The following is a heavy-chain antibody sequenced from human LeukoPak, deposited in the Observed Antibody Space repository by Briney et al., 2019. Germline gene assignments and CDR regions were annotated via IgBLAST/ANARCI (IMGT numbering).Heavy chain of an antibody. CDR2: IFTGGNT. CDR1: GFTVSGKY. CDR3: ASGSYYGSGSYGY. J-gene: IGHJ4*02. V-gene: IGHV3-66*01. D-gene: IGHD3-10*01. Sequence: PGGSLRLSCATSGFTVSGKYMTWVRQAPGKGLEWVSVIFTGGNTYYADSVKGRFTISRDNSKNTLYLQMNSLRAADTAVYYCASGSYYGSGSYGYWGQGTLVTVSS.